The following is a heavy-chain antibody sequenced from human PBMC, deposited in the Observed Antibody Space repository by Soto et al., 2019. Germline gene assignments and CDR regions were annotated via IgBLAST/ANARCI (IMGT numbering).Heavy chain of an antibody. CDR2: ISSSSSTI. D-gene: IGHD3-10*01. CDR3: ARDGDYGSGSYFAFDI. Sequence: GGSLRLSCAASGFTFSSYSMNWVRQAPGKGLEWVSYISSSSSTIYYADSVKGRFTISRDNAKNSLYLQRNSLRAEDTAVYYCARDGDYGSGSYFAFDIWGQGTMVTVSS. CDR1: GFTFSSYS. J-gene: IGHJ3*02. V-gene: IGHV3-48*01.